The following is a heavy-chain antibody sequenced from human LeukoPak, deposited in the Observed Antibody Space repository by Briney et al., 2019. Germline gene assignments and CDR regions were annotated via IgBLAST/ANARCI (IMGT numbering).Heavy chain of an antibody. Sequence: GASVKVSCKASGYTLTSYHLHWVRQAPGQGLEWMGGIIPIFGTANYAQKFQGRVTITADKSTSTAYMELSSLRSEDTAVYYCARGYYYDSSGYYTPYNWFDPWGQGTLVTVSS. J-gene: IGHJ5*02. CDR2: IIPIFGTA. CDR3: ARGYYYDSSGYYTPYNWFDP. V-gene: IGHV1-69*06. CDR1: GYTLTSYH. D-gene: IGHD3-22*01.